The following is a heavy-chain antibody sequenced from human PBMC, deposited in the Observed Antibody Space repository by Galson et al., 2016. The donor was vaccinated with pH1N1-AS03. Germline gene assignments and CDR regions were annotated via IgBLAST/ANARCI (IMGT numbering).Heavy chain of an antibody. CDR3: ASAPRGSGSPYYFDY. D-gene: IGHD6-13*01. V-gene: IGHV3-7*03. J-gene: IGHJ4*02. Sequence: SLRLSCAASGFTFNSYWMSWVRQAPGKGPEWVGHINPDGSEKYYVDTVKGRFTISRDNAKNSRYLQMNSLRPEDTAVYYCASAPRGSGSPYYFDYWGQGTLVTVSS. CDR1: GFTFNSYW. CDR2: INPDGSEK.